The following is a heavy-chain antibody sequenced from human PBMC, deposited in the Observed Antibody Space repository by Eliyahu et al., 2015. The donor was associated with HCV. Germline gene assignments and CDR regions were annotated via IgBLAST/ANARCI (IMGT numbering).Heavy chain of an antibody. Sequence: QVQLVESGGGVVQPERSLRLSCAASGFTLSSYTMHWVRQAPGKGLEWVTLISYDGNNKYYADSLKGRFTISRDDSKNTLFLQMDSLRPEDTAVYYCARDLGGWFGELLTSPSVGAFDIWGQGTMVTVSS. V-gene: IGHV3-30-3*01. CDR2: ISYDGNNK. CDR1: GFTLSSYT. J-gene: IGHJ3*02. CDR3: ARDLGGWFGELLTSPSVGAFDI. D-gene: IGHD3-10*01.